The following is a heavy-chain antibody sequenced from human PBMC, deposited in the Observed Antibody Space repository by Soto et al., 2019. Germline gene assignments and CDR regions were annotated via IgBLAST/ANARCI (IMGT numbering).Heavy chain of an antibody. V-gene: IGHV4-30-2*06. J-gene: IGHJ6*02. CDR1: GGSITSGGYS. CDR3: ARDYYGMDV. CDR2: TYQSGSA. Sequence: PSETLCLTCPVYGGSITSGGYSWTWIRQSPGKGVEWIGYTYQSGSAYYNPSLKSRVTISVDRSKNQFSLNLTSVTAADTAVYYCARDYYGMDVWGQGTTVTVSS.